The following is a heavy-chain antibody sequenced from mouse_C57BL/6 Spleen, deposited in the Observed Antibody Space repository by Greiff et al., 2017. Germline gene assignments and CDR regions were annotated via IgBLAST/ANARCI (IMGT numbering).Heavy chain of an antibody. D-gene: IGHD3-2*02. Sequence: EVKLVESGGGLVKPGGSLKLSCAASGFTFSSYTMSWVRQTPEKRLEWVATISGGGGNTYYPDSVKGRFTISRDNAKNTLYLQMSSLRSEDTALYYCALPTVQYYFDYWGQGTTLTVSS. CDR1: GFTFSSYT. V-gene: IGHV5-9*01. CDR2: ISGGGGNT. J-gene: IGHJ2*01. CDR3: ALPTVQYYFDY.